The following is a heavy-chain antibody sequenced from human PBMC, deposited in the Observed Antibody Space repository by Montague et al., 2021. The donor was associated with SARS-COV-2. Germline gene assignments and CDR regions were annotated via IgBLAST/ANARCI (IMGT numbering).Heavy chain of an antibody. V-gene: IGHV4-39*01. CDR1: GGSIRSSSYY. Sequence: SETLSLTCTVNGGSIRSSSYYWGWNRQPPGKGLEWIGSIYYSGSTYYNPSLKSRVTISVDTSKNQFSLKLSSVTAADTAVYYCARGLVGWFDPWGQGTLVTVSS. CDR2: IYYSGST. J-gene: IGHJ5*02. D-gene: IGHD3/OR15-3a*01. CDR3: ARGLVGWFDP.